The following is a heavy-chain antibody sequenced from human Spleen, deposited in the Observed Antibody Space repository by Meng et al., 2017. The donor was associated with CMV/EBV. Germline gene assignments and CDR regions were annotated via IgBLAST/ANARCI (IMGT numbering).Heavy chain of an antibody. V-gene: IGHV3-30-3*01. D-gene: IGHD1-26*01. CDR1: GFTFSSYA. Sequence: GESLKISCAASGFTFSSYAMHWVRQAPGKGLEWVAVISYDGSNKYYADSVKGRFTISRDNSKNTLYLQMNSLRAEDTAVYYCARAEGRWELPSFGYWGQGTLVTVSS. J-gene: IGHJ4*02. CDR2: ISYDGSNK. CDR3: ARAEGRWELPSFGY.